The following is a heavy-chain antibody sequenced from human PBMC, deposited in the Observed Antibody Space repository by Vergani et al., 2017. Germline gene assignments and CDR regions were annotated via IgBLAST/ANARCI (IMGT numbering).Heavy chain of an antibody. J-gene: IGHJ4*02. CDR3: ARSATVTTFGGFGELPLDY. Sequence: QVQLVESGGGVVLPGRSLRLSCAASGFTFSSYAMHWVRQAPGKGLEWVAVISYDGSNKYYADSVKGRFTISRDNSKNTLYLQMNSLRAEDTAVYYCARSATVTTFGGFGELPLDYWGQGTLVTVSS. CDR2: ISYDGSNK. D-gene: IGHD3-10*01. CDR1: GFTFSSYA. V-gene: IGHV3-30-3*01.